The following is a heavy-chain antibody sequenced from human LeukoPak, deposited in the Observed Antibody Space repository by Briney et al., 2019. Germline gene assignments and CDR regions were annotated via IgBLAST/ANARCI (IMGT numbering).Heavy chain of an antibody. Sequence: SETLSLTCTVSGYSISSGYYWGWIRQPPGKGLEWIGSMYHTGSTYYNPSLKSRVTISLDTSKNQFSLKLSSVTAADTAVYYCASTEIRRYSSSWFLDYWGQGTLVTVSS. CDR1: GYSISSGYY. CDR3: ASTEIRRYSSSWFLDY. V-gene: IGHV4-38-2*02. J-gene: IGHJ4*02. D-gene: IGHD6-13*01. CDR2: MYHTGST.